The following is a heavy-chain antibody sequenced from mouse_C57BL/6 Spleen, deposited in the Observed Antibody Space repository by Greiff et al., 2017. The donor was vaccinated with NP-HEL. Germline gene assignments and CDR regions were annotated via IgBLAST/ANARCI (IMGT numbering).Heavy chain of an antibody. D-gene: IGHD4-1*01. J-gene: IGHJ2*01. CDR1: GYTFTSYW. CDR3: ARETGTIDY. V-gene: IGHV1-7*01. Sequence: QVQLQQSGAELAKPGASVKLSCKASGYTFTSYWMHWVKQRPGQGLEWIGYINPSSGYTKYNQKFKDKAPLTADKASSTAYMQLSSLTYEDSAVYYCARETGTIDYWGQGTTLTVSS. CDR2: INPSSGYT.